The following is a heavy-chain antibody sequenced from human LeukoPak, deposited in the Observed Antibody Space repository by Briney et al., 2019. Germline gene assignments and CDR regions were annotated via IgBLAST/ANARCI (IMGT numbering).Heavy chain of an antibody. V-gene: IGHV1-69*13. CDR3: ARDLSPYDSSGYYLDY. D-gene: IGHD3-22*01. Sequence: ASVKVSCKASGGTFSGYAISWVRQAPGQGLEWMGGIIPIFGTANYAQKFQGRVTITADESTSTAYMELSSLRSEDTAVYYCARDLSPYDSSGYYLDYWGQGTLVTVSS. CDR1: GGTFSGYA. J-gene: IGHJ4*02. CDR2: IIPIFGTA.